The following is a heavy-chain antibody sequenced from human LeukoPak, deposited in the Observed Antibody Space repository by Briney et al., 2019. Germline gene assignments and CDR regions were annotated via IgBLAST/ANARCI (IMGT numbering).Heavy chain of an antibody. D-gene: IGHD3-10*01. Sequence: GASVKVSCKASGYTFTSYCMRWVRQAPGQGREWMGWISAYNGNTNYAQKLQGRVAITTDTHTSTAYMELTILRSDDTAVYYCARDLRTYYYGSGSSLWGRGTLVTVSS. CDR2: ISAYNGNT. V-gene: IGHV1-18*01. J-gene: IGHJ2*01. CDR1: GYTFTSYC. CDR3: ARDLRTYYYGSGSSL.